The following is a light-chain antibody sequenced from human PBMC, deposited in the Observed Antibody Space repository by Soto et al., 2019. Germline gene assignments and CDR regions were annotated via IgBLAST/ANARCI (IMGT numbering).Light chain of an antibody. J-gene: IGKJ2*01. V-gene: IGKV3-20*01. CDR2: DAF. CDR1: QSVSSSY. CDR3: QHYGSSPPKYT. Sequence: EIVLTQTPGTLSLSPGERATLSCRASQSVSSSYLAWYQQKPGQAPRLLIYDAFSRATDIPDRFSGSGSGTDFTLTISRLEPEDFAVYYCQHYGSSPPKYTFGQGTKLEI.